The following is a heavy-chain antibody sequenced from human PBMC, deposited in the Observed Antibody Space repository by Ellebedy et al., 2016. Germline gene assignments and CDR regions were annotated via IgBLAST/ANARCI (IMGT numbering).Heavy chain of an antibody. CDR1: GFTFSSYS. V-gene: IGHV3-48*02. CDR2: ISSSSSTI. CDR3: VATVTTLTLNWFDP. Sequence: GESLKISCAASGFTFSSYSMNWVRQGPGKGLEWVSYISSSSSTIYYADSVKGRFTISRDNAKNSLYLQMNSLRDEDTAVYYCVATVTTLTLNWFDPWGQGTLVTVSS. D-gene: IGHD4-17*01. J-gene: IGHJ5*02.